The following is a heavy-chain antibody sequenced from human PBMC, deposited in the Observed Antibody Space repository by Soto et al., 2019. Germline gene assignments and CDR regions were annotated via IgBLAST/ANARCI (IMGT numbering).Heavy chain of an antibody. D-gene: IGHD3-22*01. CDR2: ISAHNGNT. CDR3: ARDRAHSNGYYGFYFDY. Sequence: ASVKVSCKASGYTFTSYGITWVRRAPGQGLEWMGWISAHNGNTNYAQKFQDRVTLTTDTSTSTAYMELRSLRSDDTAMYYCARDRAHSNGYYGFYFDYWGRG. V-gene: IGHV1-18*01. J-gene: IGHJ4*02. CDR1: GYTFTSYG.